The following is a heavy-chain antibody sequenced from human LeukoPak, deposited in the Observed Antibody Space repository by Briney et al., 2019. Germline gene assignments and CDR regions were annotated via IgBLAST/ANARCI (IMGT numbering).Heavy chain of an antibody. CDR1: GFTVSSNY. V-gene: IGHV3-53*01. J-gene: IGHJ4*02. CDR3: ASEIIAVAGTGNDY. Sequence: PGGSLRLSCAASGFTVSSNYMSWVRQAPGQGLEWVSVIYSGGSTYYADSVKGRFTISRDNSKNTLYLQMNSLRAEDTAVYYCASEIIAVAGTGNDYWGQGTLVTVSS. CDR2: IYSGGST. D-gene: IGHD6-19*01.